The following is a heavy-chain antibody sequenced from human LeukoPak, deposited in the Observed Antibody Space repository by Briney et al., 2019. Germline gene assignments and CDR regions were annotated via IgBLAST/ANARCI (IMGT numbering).Heavy chain of an antibody. CDR1: GGTFSSYA. J-gene: IGHJ5*02. D-gene: IGHD3/OR15-3a*01. CDR2: IIPIFDTA. V-gene: IGHV1-69*13. CDR3: ASRGTGYYSLRFDP. Sequence: SVKVSCKASGGTFSSYAISWVRQAPGQGLEGMGGIIPIFDTANYAQKFQGRVTITADESTSTAYMELSSLRSEDTAVYYCASRGTGYYSLRFDPWGQGTLVTVSS.